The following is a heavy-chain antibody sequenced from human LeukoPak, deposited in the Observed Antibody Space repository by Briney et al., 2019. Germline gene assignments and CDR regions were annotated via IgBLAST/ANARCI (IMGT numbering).Heavy chain of an antibody. Sequence: SETLSLTCTVSGGSITSGGYYWSWTRQHLGKGLEWIGYIYYSGNIYYNPSLKSRVTISVDTSQNQFSLKLTSVTAADTAVYYCAQANSFYHGLDVWGQGTTVTVSS. CDR3: AQANSFYHGLDV. V-gene: IGHV4-31*03. CDR2: IYYSGNI. J-gene: IGHJ6*02. CDR1: GGSITSGGYY.